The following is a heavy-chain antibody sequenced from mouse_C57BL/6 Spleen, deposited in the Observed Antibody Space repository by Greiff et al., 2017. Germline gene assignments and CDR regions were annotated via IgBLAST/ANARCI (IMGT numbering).Heavy chain of an antibody. D-gene: IGHD2-4*01. V-gene: IGHV1-15*01. CDR1: GYPFTDYE. Sequence: QVQLQQSGAELVRPGASVTLSCKASGYPFTDYEMHWVKQTPVHGLEWIGAIDPETGGTAYNQKFKGKAILTADKSSSTAYMELRSLTSEDSAVYYCTSYEYGYYFDYWGQGTTLTVSS. CDR2: IDPETGGT. J-gene: IGHJ2*01. CDR3: TSYEYGYYFDY.